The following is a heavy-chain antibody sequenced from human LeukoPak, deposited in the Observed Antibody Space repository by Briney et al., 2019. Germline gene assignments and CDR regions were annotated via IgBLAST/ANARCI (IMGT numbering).Heavy chain of an antibody. V-gene: IGHV4-59*01. J-gene: IGHJ4*02. CDR3: ARDRELAY. D-gene: IGHD1-1*01. Sequence: SETLSLTCTVSGGSISSYYWSWIRQPPGKGLEWIGYIYYSGSTNYNPSLKSRVTISVDTSKNQFSLKLSSVTAADTAVYYCARDRELAYWGQGTLVTVSS. CDR2: IYYSGST. CDR1: GGSISSYY.